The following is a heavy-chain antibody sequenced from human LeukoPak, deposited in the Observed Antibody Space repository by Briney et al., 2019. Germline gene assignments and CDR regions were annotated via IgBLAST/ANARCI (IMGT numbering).Heavy chain of an antibody. Sequence: SETLSLTCAVYGGSFSGHYWSWIRQSPGKGLEWIGEINHSGSTNYNPSLKSRLSISVDTSKNQFSLKLSSVTAADTAVYYCARDHITIFGVVTTEDAFDIWGQGTMVTVSS. CDR2: INHSGST. V-gene: IGHV4-34*01. D-gene: IGHD3-3*01. CDR1: GGSFSGHY. J-gene: IGHJ3*02. CDR3: ARDHITIFGVVTTEDAFDI.